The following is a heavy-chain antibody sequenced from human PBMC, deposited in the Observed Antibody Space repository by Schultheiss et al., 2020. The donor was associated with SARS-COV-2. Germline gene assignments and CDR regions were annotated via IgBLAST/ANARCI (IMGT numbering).Heavy chain of an antibody. J-gene: IGHJ6*02. CDR2: INPNSGGT. Sequence: ASVKVSCKASGYTFTGYYMYWVRQAPGQGLEWMGWINPNSGGTNYAQKFQGRVTMTRDTSISTAYMELSRLRSDDTAVYYCARGAREGTIFGVVISPDYYGMDVWGQGTTVTVSS. D-gene: IGHD3-3*01. V-gene: IGHV1-2*02. CDR1: GYTFTGYY. CDR3: ARGAREGTIFGVVISPDYYGMDV.